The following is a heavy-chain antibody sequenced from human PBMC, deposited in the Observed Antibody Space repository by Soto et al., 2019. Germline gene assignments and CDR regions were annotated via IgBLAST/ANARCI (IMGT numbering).Heavy chain of an antibody. CDR1: GGSIGGNY. V-gene: IGHV4-59*01. CDR2: VYNSGST. Sequence: TLETLSLSCTVAGGSIGGNYGSWIRQPPGKGLEWIGYVYNSGSTNYNPSLKSRVTISEDTSKSQFSLKVNSMTAADTAVYYCARYRREAVAGYTLDNWGQGILVTVSS. J-gene: IGHJ4*02. D-gene: IGHD6-13*01. CDR3: ARYRREAVAGYTLDN.